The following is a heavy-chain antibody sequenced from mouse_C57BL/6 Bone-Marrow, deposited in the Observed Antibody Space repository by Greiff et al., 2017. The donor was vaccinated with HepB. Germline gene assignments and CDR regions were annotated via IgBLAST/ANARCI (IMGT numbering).Heavy chain of an antibody. D-gene: IGHD1-1*01. CDR1: GYSITSGYY. Sequence: EVKLVESGPGLVKPSQSLSLTCSVTGYSITSGYYWNWIRQFPGNKLEWMGYISYDGSNNYNPSLKNRISITRDTSKNQFFLKLNSVTTEDTATYYCAREGGNYYGSSSAWFAYWGQGTLVTVSA. CDR3: AREGGNYYGSSSAWFAY. J-gene: IGHJ3*01. V-gene: IGHV3-6*01. CDR2: ISYDGSN.